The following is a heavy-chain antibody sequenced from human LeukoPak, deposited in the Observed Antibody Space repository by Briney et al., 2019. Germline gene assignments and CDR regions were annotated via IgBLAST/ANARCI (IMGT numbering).Heavy chain of an antibody. Sequence: GGSLRLSCAASGFTFSSYAMHWVRQAPGKGLEWVAVISYDGSNKYYADSVKGRFTISRDNSKNTLYLQVNSLRAEDTAVYYCAREGAMIVAPFLDYWGQGTLVTVSS. CDR3: AREGAMIVAPFLDY. J-gene: IGHJ4*02. D-gene: IGHD3-22*01. V-gene: IGHV3-30-3*01. CDR2: ISYDGSNK. CDR1: GFTFSSYA.